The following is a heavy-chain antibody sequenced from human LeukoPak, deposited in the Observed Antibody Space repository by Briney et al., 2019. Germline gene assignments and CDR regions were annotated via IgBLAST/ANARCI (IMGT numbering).Heavy chain of an antibody. J-gene: IGHJ4*02. CDR1: GFTFGMYW. V-gene: IGHV3-7*03. Sequence: GGSLRLSCVASGFTFGMYWMSWVRQAPGKGLEWVANIKLDGSEKNYVDSVKGRFTISRDNTKNSLYLQMNSLRAEDTAVFYCARDQYDTWSRRGNFDSWGQGTLVIVSS. D-gene: IGHD3-3*01. CDR3: ARDQYDTWSRRGNFDS. CDR2: IKLDGSEK.